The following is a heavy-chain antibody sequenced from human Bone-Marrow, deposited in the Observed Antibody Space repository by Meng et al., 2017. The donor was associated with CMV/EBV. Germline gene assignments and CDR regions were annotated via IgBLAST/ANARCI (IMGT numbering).Heavy chain of an antibody. CDR3: ARDPRSSYAFDI. J-gene: IGHJ3*02. CDR2: ISAYNGNT. CDR1: GYTFTSYG. Sequence: ASVMVSCKASGYTFTSYGISWVRQAPGQGLEWMGWISAYNGNTNYAQKLQGRVTMTTDTSTSTAYMELRSLRSEDTAVYYCARDPRSSYAFDIWGQGTIVTVSS. V-gene: IGHV1-18*01. D-gene: IGHD6-6*01.